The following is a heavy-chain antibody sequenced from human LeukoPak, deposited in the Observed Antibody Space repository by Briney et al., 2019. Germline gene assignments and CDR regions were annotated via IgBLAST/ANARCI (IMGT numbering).Heavy chain of an antibody. CDR3: ARFSSGCHALDAFDI. J-gene: IGHJ3*02. CDR2: INHSGST. D-gene: IGHD6-19*01. CDR1: GGSFSGYY. V-gene: IGHV4-34*01. Sequence: PSETLSLTCAVYGGSFSGYYWSWIRQPPGKGLEWIGEINHSGSTNYNPSLKSRVTISVDTSKNQFSLKLSSVTAADTAVYYCARFSSGCHALDAFDIWGQGTMVTVSS.